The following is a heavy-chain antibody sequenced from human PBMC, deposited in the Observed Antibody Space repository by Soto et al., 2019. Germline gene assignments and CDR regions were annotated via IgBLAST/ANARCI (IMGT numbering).Heavy chain of an antibody. D-gene: IGHD4-17*01. CDR2: IWDDGSNE. Sequence: PGKWLEWVAVIWDDGSNEYYADSVKGRFTISRDNSKNTLYLQMNSLRAEDTAVYYCAREAGGGVTTFDYWGQGTLVTVSS. J-gene: IGHJ4*02. CDR3: AREAGGGVTTFDY. V-gene: IGHV3-33*01.